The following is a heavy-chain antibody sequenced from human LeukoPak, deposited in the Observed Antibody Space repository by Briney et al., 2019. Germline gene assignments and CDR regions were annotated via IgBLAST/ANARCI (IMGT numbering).Heavy chain of an antibody. CDR2: IHYTGST. CDR3: ARLGLYYYDSSGYYYMLAFDI. Sequence: SETLSLTCTVSGGSISSYYWSWIRQSPGKGLECIGYIHYTGSTNYNPYLKSRVTISVDTSKNQFSLKLSSVTAADTAVYYCARLGLYYYDSSGYYYMLAFDIWGQGTMVTVSS. V-gene: IGHV4-59*08. CDR1: GGSISSYY. J-gene: IGHJ3*02. D-gene: IGHD3-22*01.